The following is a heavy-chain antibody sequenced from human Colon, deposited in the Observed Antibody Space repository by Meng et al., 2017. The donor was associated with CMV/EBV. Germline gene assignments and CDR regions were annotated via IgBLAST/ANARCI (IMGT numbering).Heavy chain of an antibody. V-gene: IGHV3-30*04. Sequence: GGSLRLSCAVAGFTLSNYGVHCVRQAPGKGLEWVASMSRDGKYKYYADSVKGRFTISRDNSKNTLYLQMNGLKIEDTAVYYCTSDYYGDSGYGHWGQGTLVTVSS. J-gene: IGHJ4*03. CDR1: GFTLSNYG. CDR2: MSRDGKYK. CDR3: TSDYYGDSGYGH. D-gene: IGHD3-22*01.